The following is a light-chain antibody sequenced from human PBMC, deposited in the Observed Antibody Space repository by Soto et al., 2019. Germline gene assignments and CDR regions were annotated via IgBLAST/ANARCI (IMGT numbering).Light chain of an antibody. J-gene: IGKJ4*01. Sequence: EIVLTQSPATLSLSPGERATISCRASQSVSSYLAWYQQKPGQAPRLLIYDASNRATGIPARFSGSGSGTDFTLTISSLAPEDFAVYYCQRRSNPLTFGGGTKVEIK. CDR2: DAS. CDR1: QSVSSY. CDR3: QRRSNPLT. V-gene: IGKV3-11*01.